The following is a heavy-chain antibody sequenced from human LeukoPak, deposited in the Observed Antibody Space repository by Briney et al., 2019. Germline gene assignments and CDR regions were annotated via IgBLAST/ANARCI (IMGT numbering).Heavy chain of an antibody. J-gene: IGHJ4*02. D-gene: IGHD2-15*01. CDR2: ISSNGGST. CDR1: GFTFSSYA. V-gene: IGHV3-64D*06. Sequence: GGSLSLSCSASGFTFSSYAMHWVRQAPGKGLEYVSAISSNGGSTYYADSVKGRFTISRDNSKNTLYLQMSSLRAEDTAVYYCSGGSRRRFDYWGQGTLVTVSS. CDR3: SGGSRRRFDY.